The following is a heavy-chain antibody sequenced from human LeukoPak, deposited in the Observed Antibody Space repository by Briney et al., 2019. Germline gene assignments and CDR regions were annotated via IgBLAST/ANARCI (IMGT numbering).Heavy chain of an antibody. CDR2: IYPGDSDT. CDR3: ARLSAKYCSSTSCYTGAFDI. D-gene: IGHD2-2*02. V-gene: IGHV5-51*01. CDR1: GYSFTSYW. J-gene: IGHJ3*02. Sequence: GESLKISCKGSGYSFTSYWIGWVRQMPGKGLEWMGIIYPGDSDTRYSPSFQGQVTISADKSISTAYLQWSSLKASDTAMYYCARLSAKYCSSTSCYTGAFDIWGQGTMATVSS.